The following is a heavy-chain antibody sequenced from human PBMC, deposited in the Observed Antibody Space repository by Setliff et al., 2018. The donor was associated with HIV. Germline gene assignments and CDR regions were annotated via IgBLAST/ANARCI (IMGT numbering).Heavy chain of an antibody. V-gene: IGHV4-34*01. CDR1: GGSLSGNY. Sequence: SETLSLTCAVQGGSLSGNYWRWIRQPPGKGLEWIGEINHSGSTNYNPSLKSRVTISVDTSNIQFSLKLSSVTAADTAVYYCNIYYYYYMDVWGKGTTVTVSS. CDR2: INHSGST. J-gene: IGHJ6*03. CDR3: NIYYYYYMDV.